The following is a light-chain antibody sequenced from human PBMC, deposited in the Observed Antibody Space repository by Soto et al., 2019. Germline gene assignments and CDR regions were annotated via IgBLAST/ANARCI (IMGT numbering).Light chain of an antibody. CDR1: SSDVGTCDI. CDR3: SSFTSTSTRL. V-gene: IGLV2-14*02. CDR2: EGS. Sequence: QSALTQAASLSGSPGQSITISSTGASSDVGTCDIVSWFQQHPGKPPPLLIIHEGSWRPSGVSNRFSGSKSGNTASLTISGLQAEDEADYYCSSFTSTSTRLFGSGTKVTVL. J-gene: IGLJ1*01.